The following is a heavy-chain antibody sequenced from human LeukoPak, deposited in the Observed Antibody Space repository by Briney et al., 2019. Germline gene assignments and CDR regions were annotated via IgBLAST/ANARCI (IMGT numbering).Heavy chain of an antibody. CDR2: ISSSSSTI. CDR3: AREAPRVNDAFDI. CDR1: GFTFSSYS. Sequence: GGSLRLSCAASGFTFSSYSMNWVRQAPGKGLEGVSYISSSSSTIYYADSVKGRFTISRDNAKNSLYLQMNSLRAEDTAVYYCAREAPRVNDAFDIWGQGTMVTVSS. J-gene: IGHJ3*02. V-gene: IGHV3-48*01.